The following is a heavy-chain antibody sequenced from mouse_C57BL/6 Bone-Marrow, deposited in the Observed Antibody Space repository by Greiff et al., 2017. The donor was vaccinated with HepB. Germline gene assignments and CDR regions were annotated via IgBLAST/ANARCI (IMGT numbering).Heavy chain of an antibody. CDR3: ARLPDSSGPHYYAMDY. D-gene: IGHD3-2*02. J-gene: IGHJ4*01. CDR1: GYTFTSYW. CDR2: IDPSDSYT. Sequence: QVQLQQPGAELVKPGASVKLSCKASGYTFTSYWMQWVKQRPGQGLEWIGEIDPSDSYTNYNQKFKGKATLTVDTSSSTAYMHLSSLTSEDSSVYYCARLPDSSGPHYYAMDYWGQGTSVTVSS. V-gene: IGHV1-50*01.